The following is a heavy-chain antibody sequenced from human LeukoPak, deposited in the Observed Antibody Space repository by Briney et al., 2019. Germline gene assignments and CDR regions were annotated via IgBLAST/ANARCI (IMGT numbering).Heavy chain of an antibody. Sequence: PGESLKISCKASGYSFTSYWIAWVRQMPGKGLEWMGIIYPGDSDTRYSPSFQGQVTISADKSINTAYLQWSSLKASDTAIYYCARREYYDSSGYFDYWGQGILVTVSS. CDR1: GYSFTSYW. V-gene: IGHV5-51*01. CDR3: ARREYYDSSGYFDY. J-gene: IGHJ4*02. D-gene: IGHD3-22*01. CDR2: IYPGDSDT.